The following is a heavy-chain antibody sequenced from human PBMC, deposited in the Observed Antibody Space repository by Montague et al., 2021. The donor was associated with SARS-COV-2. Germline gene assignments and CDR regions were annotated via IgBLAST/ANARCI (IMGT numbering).Heavy chain of an antibody. CDR3: AHSGCPYCNGGSCYPEH. V-gene: IGHV2-5*02. J-gene: IGHJ1*01. CDR2: IYWDDDK. CDR1: GFSLSTSGVG. Sequence: PALVKPTQTLTLTCTFAGFSLSTSGVGVGWIRQPPGKAPEWLALIYWDDDKRYRPSLKSRLTITKDTSANQVVLTMTNMDPADTGTYYCAHSGCPYCNGGSCYPEHWGQGTPVTVSS. D-gene: IGHD2-15*01.